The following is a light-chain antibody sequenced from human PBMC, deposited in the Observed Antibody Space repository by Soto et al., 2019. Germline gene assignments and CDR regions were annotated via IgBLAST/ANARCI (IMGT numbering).Light chain of an antibody. V-gene: IGLV1-51*01. CDR3: GTWDSSLSAGV. Sequence: QSVLTQPPSVSAAPGQKVTISCSGSSSNIGNNYVSWYQQLPGTAPKLLIYDNNKRPSGIPDRFSGSKSGTSATLGITGLQSGDEADYYCGTWDSSLSAGVFGVGTKVTVL. CDR2: DNN. CDR1: SSNIGNNY. J-gene: IGLJ2*01.